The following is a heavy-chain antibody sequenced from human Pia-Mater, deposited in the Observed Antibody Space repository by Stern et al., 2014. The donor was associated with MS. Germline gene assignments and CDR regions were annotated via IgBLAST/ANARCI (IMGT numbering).Heavy chain of an antibody. CDR3: ASERYTYYDDQRPPGGFDP. CDR1: GITFSHSV. D-gene: IGHD5-18*01. CDR2: VAVFNGDV. Sequence: VQLVQSGPEVKKPGTSVKVSCKASGITFSHSVIQWLRQARGQRPEWLGWVAVFNGDVNYAPRFQERVTITRDMSTSTVYMELRSLKSEDTAIYYCASERYTYYDDQRPPGGFDPWGQGTLVTVSS. V-gene: IGHV1-58*02. J-gene: IGHJ5*02.